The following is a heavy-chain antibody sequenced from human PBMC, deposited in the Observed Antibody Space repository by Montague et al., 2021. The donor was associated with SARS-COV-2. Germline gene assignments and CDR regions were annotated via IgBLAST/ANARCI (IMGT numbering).Heavy chain of an antibody. CDR1: GFSLSTSAMC. V-gene: IGHV2-70*01. Sequence: PALVKPTQTLTLTCTFSGFSLSTSAMCVSWIRQPPGKALEWLALIDWDDDKYYSTSLKTRLTISKETSKNQVVLTMTNMYPVDTATYYCARIWGATRGDAVDYWGQGTMVTVSS. D-gene: IGHD1-26*01. CDR2: IDWDDDK. J-gene: IGHJ3*01. CDR3: ARIWGATRGDAVDY.